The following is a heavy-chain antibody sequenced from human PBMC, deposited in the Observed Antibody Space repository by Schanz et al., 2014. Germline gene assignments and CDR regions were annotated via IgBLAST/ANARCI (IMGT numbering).Heavy chain of an antibody. J-gene: IGHJ4*02. CDR2: IYQSGTT. D-gene: IGHD6-13*01. CDR1: DGSISSSSYY. CDR3: ARPGGSSWSFAY. V-gene: IGHV4-39*01. Sequence: QVQLQESGPGLVKPSENLSLTCTVSDGSISSSSYYWGWIRQPPGKGLEWIGSIYQSGTTYYSPPHKGRAPIPGDPSKTQSPLNLSSGTAADTAVYYCARPGGSSWSFAYWGLGRLVIVSS.